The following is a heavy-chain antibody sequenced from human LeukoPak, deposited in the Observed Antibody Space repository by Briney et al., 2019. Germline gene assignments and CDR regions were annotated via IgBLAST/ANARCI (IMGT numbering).Heavy chain of an antibody. J-gene: IGHJ4*02. Sequence: GGSLRLSCAASGFTFDDYAMHWVRQAPGKGLEWVSGISWNSGSIGYADSVKGRFTISRDNAKNSLYLQMNSLRAEDTAVYYCARDGGLGYDFGYWGQGTLVTVSS. CDR1: GFTFDDYA. CDR3: ARDGGLGYDFGY. V-gene: IGHV3-9*01. CDR2: ISWNSGSI. D-gene: IGHD5-12*01.